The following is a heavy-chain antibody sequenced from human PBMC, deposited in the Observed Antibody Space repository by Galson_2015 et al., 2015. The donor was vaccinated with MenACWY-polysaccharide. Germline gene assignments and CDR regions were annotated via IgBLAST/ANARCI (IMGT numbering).Heavy chain of an antibody. CDR1: GYTFTDYH. Sequence: SVKVSCKASGYTFTDYHMYWVRQAPGQGLEWMGWINPDSGDTTSAQKFQGRVTMTRDVSISTAYMELSWLRSDDTAVYYCTRGVLAVARVPTSGSNDFWGQGTLVTVSS. CDR3: TRGVLAVARVPTSGSNDF. J-gene: IGHJ4*02. V-gene: IGHV1-2*02. D-gene: IGHD6-19*01. CDR2: INPDSGDT.